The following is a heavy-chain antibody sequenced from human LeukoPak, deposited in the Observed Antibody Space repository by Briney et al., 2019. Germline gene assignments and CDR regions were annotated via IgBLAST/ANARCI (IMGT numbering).Heavy chain of an antibody. V-gene: IGHV3-7*01. J-gene: IGHJ3*02. CDR2: IKRDGSEK. Sequence: GGSLRLSCAASGFTFSSDWMSWVRQAPGKGLDWVANIKRDGSEKYYVDSVKGRFTISRDNAKNSLYLQMNSLRAEDTAVYYCARVPLSTFGGVIVDAFDIWGQGTMVTVSS. CDR3: ARVPLSTFGGVIVDAFDI. D-gene: IGHD3-16*02. CDR1: GFTFSSDW.